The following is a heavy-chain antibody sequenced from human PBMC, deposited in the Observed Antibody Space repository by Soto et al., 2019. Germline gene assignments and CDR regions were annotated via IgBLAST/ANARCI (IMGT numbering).Heavy chain of an antibody. Sequence: GGSLRLSCAASGFTFSSYWMSWVRQAPGKGLERVANIKQDGSEKYYVDSVKGRFTISRDNAKNSLYLQMNSLRAEDTAVYYCARGQTFTVRAMYHYYYGMGVRGQGSTV. CDR1: GFTFSSYW. J-gene: IGHJ6*02. CDR2: IKQDGSEK. V-gene: IGHV3-7*01. CDR3: ARGQTFTVRAMYHYYYGMGV. D-gene: IGHD3-10*01.